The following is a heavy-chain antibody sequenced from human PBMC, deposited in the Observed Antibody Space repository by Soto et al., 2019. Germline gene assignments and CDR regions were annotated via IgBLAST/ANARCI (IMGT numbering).Heavy chain of an antibody. CDR3: ARDNEYYDFWSGYFNHNWFDP. CDR2: INAGNGNT. D-gene: IGHD3-3*01. V-gene: IGHV1-3*01. J-gene: IGHJ5*02. Sequence: ASVEVSCKASGYTFTSYAMHWVRQAPGQRLEWMGWINAGNGNTKYSQKFQGRVTITRDTSASTAYMELSSLRSEDTAVYYCARDNEYYDFWSGYFNHNWFDPWG. CDR1: GYTFTSYA.